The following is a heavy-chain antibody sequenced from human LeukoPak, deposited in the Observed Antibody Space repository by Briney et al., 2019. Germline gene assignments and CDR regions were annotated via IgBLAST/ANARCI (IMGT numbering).Heavy chain of an antibody. D-gene: IGHD3-10*01. CDR2: ISSSGSTK. V-gene: IGHV3-11*01. CDR3: ARDGHAYGRGSPHY. J-gene: IGHJ4*02. Sequence: GGSLRRSCAASGFTFSDYYMSWIHQAPGKGLEWVSYISSSGSTKYYADSVNGRFTISRDNAKNSYLQINSLRAEDTAVYYCARDGHAYGRGSPHYWGQGTLVTVSS. CDR1: GFTFSDYY.